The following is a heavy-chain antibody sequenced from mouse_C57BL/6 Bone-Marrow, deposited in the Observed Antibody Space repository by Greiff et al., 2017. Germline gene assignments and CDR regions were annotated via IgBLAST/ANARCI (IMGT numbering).Heavy chain of an antibody. CDR1: GYTFTSYW. CDR3: ARGGLLLRWPYYFDY. D-gene: IGHD1-1*01. V-gene: IGHV1-72*01. CDR2: IDPNSGGT. J-gene: IGHJ2*01. Sequence: QVQLQQPGAELVKPGASVKLSCTASGYTFTSYWMHWVKQRPGRGLEWIGRIDPNSGGTKYKEKFKSKATLTVDKPSSTAYMQLSSLTSEDSAVYYCARGGLLLRWPYYFDYWGQGTTLTVSS.